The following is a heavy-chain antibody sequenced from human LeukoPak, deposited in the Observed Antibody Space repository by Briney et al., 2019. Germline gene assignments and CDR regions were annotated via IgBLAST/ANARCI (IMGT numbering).Heavy chain of an antibody. CDR2: ISSSGSTT. D-gene: IGHD2-2*01. J-gene: IGHJ5*02. Sequence: GGSLRLSCAASGFTFSDYYMSWIRQAPGKGLEWVSYISSSGSTTYYADSVKGRFTISRDNVKNSLYLQMNSLRAEDTAVYYCARGLDAYCSSTSCYPAWFDPWGQGTLVTVSS. CDR1: GFTFSDYY. V-gene: IGHV3-11*04. CDR3: ARGLDAYCSSTSCYPAWFDP.